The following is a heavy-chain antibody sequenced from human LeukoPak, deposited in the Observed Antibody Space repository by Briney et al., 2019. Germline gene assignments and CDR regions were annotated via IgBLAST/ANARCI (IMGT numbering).Heavy chain of an antibody. CDR3: ARLRYSGYDYSNWYFDL. D-gene: IGHD5-12*01. V-gene: IGHV4-59*01. CDR1: GGSISSYY. J-gene: IGHJ2*01. CDR2: IYYSGST. Sequence: SETLSLTCTVSGGSISSYYWSWIRQPPGKGLEWIGYIYYSGSTNYNPSLKSRVTISVDTSKNQFSLKLSSVTAADTAVYYCARLRYSGYDYSNWYFDLWGRGTLVTVSS.